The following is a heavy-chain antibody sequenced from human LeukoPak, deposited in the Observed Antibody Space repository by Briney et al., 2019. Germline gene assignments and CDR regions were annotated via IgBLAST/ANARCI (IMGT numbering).Heavy chain of an antibody. V-gene: IGHV3-30-3*01. Sequence: PGGSLRLSCAASGFTFSSYAMHWVRQAPGKGLEWVAVISYDGSNKYYADSVKGRSTISRDNSKNTLYLQMNSLRAEDTAVYYCARDRGYSGSSFDYWGQGTLVTVSS. CDR3: ARDRGYSGSSFDY. CDR2: ISYDGSNK. CDR1: GFTFSSYA. D-gene: IGHD1-26*01. J-gene: IGHJ4*02.